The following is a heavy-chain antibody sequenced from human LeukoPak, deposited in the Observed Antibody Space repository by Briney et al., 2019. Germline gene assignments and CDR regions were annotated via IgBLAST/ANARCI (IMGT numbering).Heavy chain of an antibody. V-gene: IGHV3-30-3*01. CDR1: GFTFSSYA. J-gene: IGHJ4*02. Sequence: GGSLRLSCAASGFTFSSYAMHWVRQAPGKGLEWVAVISYDGSNKYYADSVKGRFTISRDNSRNSVFLQINRLRPEDTAVYYCATSIRRITISSWGQGTLVTVSS. D-gene: IGHD3-3*01. CDR2: ISYDGSNK. CDR3: ATSIRRITISS.